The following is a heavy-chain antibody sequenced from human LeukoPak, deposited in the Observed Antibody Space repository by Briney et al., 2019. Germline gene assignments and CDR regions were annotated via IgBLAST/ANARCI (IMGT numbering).Heavy chain of an antibody. D-gene: IGHD2-15*01. Sequence: SETLSLTCTVSGGSINNYYWSWIRQPAGKGLEWIGRIYTRGSTNYNPSLKSRVTMSVDTSKNQFSLKLSSVTAADTAVYYCARGRYCSADICSGGDAFGIWGQGTLVSVSS. CDR2: IYTRGST. V-gene: IGHV4-4*07. CDR3: ARGRYCSADICSGGDAFGI. CDR1: GGSINNYY. J-gene: IGHJ3*02.